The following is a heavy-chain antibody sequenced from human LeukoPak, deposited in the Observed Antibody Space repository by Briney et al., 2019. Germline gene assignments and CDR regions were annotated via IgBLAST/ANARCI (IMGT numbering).Heavy chain of an antibody. CDR2: ISGSGGST. D-gene: IGHD3-10*01. J-gene: IGHJ4*02. Sequence: GGSLRLSCAASGFTFSTYGMNWVRQAPGKGLEWVSAISGSGGSTYYADSVKGRFTISRDNSKNTLYLQMNSLRAEDTAVYYCAKSPMHYYGSGSYYNKPSYFDYWGQGTLVTVSS. CDR3: AKSPMHYYGSGSYYNKPSYFDY. V-gene: IGHV3-23*01. CDR1: GFTFSTYG.